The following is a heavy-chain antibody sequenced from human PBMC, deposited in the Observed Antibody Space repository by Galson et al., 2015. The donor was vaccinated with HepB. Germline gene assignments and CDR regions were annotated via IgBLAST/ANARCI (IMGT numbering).Heavy chain of an antibody. V-gene: IGHV3-30-3*01. CDR1: GFTFSSYA. Sequence: SLRLSCAASGFTFSSYAMHWVRQAPGKGLEWVAVISYDGSNKYYADSVKGRFTISRDNSKNTLYLQMNSLRAEDTAVYYCARENVDIVATIGWFDPWAREPWSPSPQ. J-gene: IGHJ5*02. D-gene: IGHD5-12*01. CDR2: ISYDGSNK. CDR3: ARENVDIVATIGWFDP.